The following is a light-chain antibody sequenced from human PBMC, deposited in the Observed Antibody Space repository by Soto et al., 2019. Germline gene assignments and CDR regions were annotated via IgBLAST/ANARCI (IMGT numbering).Light chain of an antibody. Sequence: EVVLTQSPATLSLSPGERATLSCRASQSVSTYLAWYQQKPGQAPRLLIYDASNRATGIPARFSGSGSGTDFTLIISSLEPEDFAVYFCQQSVSSPFTFGPGTKVDIK. CDR2: DAS. J-gene: IGKJ3*01. CDR1: QSVSTY. V-gene: IGKV3-11*01. CDR3: QQSVSSPFT.